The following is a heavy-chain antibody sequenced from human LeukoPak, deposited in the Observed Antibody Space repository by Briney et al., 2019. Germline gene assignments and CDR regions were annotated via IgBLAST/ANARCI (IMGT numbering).Heavy chain of an antibody. J-gene: IGHJ4*02. D-gene: IGHD2-2*01. CDR2: IRYDGSNK. CDR3: AKGTTKSTSYFDY. CDR1: GFIFSSFN. Sequence: GGSLRLSCAASGFIFSSFNMNWVRQAPGKGLEWVAFIRYDGSNKYYADSVKGRFTISRDNSKNTLYLQMNSLRAEDTAVYYCAKGTTKSTSYFDYWGQGTLVTVSS. V-gene: IGHV3-30*02.